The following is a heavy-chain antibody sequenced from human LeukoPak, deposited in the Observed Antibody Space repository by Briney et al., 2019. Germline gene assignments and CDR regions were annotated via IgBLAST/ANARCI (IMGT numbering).Heavy chain of an antibody. CDR3: ARGKSAATPLDY. Sequence: GGSLRLSCAASGFTFSSYAMSWVRQAPGKGLEWVSSISSNSLFKYYVDSLKGRFTISRDNAKNSLFLQIDSLRVDDTATYYCARGKSAATPLDYWGQGTLVTVSS. CDR1: GFTFSSYA. D-gene: IGHD6-13*01. V-gene: IGHV3-21*01. CDR2: ISSNSLFK. J-gene: IGHJ4*02.